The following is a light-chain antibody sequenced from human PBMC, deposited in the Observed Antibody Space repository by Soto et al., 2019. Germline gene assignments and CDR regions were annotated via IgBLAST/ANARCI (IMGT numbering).Light chain of an antibody. CDR1: QSRVDSDGNTY. CDR3: MQATHWPWT. CDR2: KVS. V-gene: IGKV2-30*01. J-gene: IGKJ1*01. Sequence: DVVMIQSRRSLPVTLGQPASISCRSSQSRVDSDGNTYLNWFQQSPGQSPRRLIYKVSNRDSGVPDRFSGSGSGADFTLQISRVEAEDVGLYYSMQATHWPWTFGQGTKVEIK.